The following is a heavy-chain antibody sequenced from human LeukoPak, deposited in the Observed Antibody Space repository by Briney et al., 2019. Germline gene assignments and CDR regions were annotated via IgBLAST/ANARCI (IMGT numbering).Heavy chain of an antibody. J-gene: IGHJ3*02. CDR1: GFTFDDYG. Sequence: GGSLRLSCAASGFTFDDYGMSWVRQAPGKGLEWVYGINWNGGRTGYADPVKGRFTISRDNAKNSLYLQMNSLRAEDTALYYCARDGSGAGASDIWGQGTMVTVSS. CDR2: INWNGGRT. V-gene: IGHV3-20*04. D-gene: IGHD6-19*01. CDR3: ARDGSGAGASDI.